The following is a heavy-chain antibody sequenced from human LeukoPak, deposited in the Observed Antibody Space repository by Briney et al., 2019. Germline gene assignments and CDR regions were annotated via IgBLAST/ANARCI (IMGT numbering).Heavy chain of an antibody. CDR1: GFTFSSYA. V-gene: IGHV3-23*01. J-gene: IGHJ4*02. CDR3: ASVIKGSGYDGFDY. CDR2: ISDSGGTT. Sequence: GGSLRLSCSASGFTFSSYAMSWVRQAPGKGLEWVSAISDSGGTTYYADSVKGRFTISRDNSRNTLYLQMSSLRAEDTAVYYCASVIKGSGYDGFDYWGQGTLVTVSS. D-gene: IGHD5-12*01.